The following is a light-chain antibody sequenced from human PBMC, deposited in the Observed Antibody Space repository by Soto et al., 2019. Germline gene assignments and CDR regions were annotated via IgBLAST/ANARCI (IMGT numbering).Light chain of an antibody. Sequence: QSVLTQPGSVSGSLGQSITLSCTGTSSDIGGYGYVSWYQQSPGRAPKLIIFEVRDRPVGVSDRFSGSKSGNTASLTISGLQAEDEATYYCSSYRATGTLLVFGGGTKLTVL. J-gene: IGLJ2*01. V-gene: IGLV2-14*01. CDR1: SSDIGGYGY. CDR2: EVR. CDR3: SSYRATGTLLV.